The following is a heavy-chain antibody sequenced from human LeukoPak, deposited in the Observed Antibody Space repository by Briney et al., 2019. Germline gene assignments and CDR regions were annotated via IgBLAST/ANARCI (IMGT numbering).Heavy chain of an antibody. J-gene: IGHJ4*02. V-gene: IGHV4-39*01. Sequence: SETLSLXCTVSGGSSSSSSYYWGWSRQPPGKGLEWIGSIYYSGSTYYNPSLTSRVTISVDTSKNQFSLKLSSVTAADTAVYYCARGRAMVRGVIPQGYFDYWGQGTLVTVSS. CDR2: IYYSGST. CDR1: GGSSSSSSYY. CDR3: ARGRAMVRGVIPQGYFDY. D-gene: IGHD3-10*01.